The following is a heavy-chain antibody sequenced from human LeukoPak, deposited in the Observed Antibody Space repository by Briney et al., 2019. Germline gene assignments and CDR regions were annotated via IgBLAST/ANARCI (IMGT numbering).Heavy chain of an antibody. J-gene: IGHJ3*02. CDR2: IHYSGST. CDR1: GGSISSRSYY. D-gene: IGHD2-15*01. V-gene: IGHV4-39*01. Sequence: SETLSLTCTASGGSISSRSYYWGWIRQPPGKGLKWIGSIHYSGSTYYNPSLKSRLTISVDTSKNQFSLKLSSVTAADTAVYYCARLYCSGGNCYGAFDIWGQGTMVTVSS. CDR3: ARLYCSGGNCYGAFDI.